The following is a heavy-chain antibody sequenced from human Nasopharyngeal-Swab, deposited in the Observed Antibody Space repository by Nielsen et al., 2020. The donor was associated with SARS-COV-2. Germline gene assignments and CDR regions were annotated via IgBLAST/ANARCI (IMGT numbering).Heavy chain of an antibody. CDR2: IYYRGST. J-gene: IGHJ4*02. Sequence: SETLSLTCTVSGGSISISSYYWGWIRQPPGKGLEWIGSIYYRGSTYYNPSLKSRVTISVDTSKNQFSLKLSSVTAADTAIYYCARSGYSSGWYADYWGQGTLVTVSS. CDR3: ARSGYSSGWYADY. CDR1: GGSISISSYY. V-gene: IGHV4-39*01. D-gene: IGHD6-19*01.